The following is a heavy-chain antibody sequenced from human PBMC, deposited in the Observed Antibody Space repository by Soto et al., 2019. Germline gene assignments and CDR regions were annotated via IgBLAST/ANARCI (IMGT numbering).Heavy chain of an antibody. J-gene: IGHJ6*02. CDR1: GYTFTSYC. Sequence: QVQLVQSGAEVKKPGASVKVSCKASGYTFTSYCISWVRQAPGQGLEWMGWISAYNGNTNYAQKLQGRVTMTTDTSTSTADMELRSLRSDDTAVYYCARDGGMVRGVILSAYYGMDVWGQGTTVTVSS. CDR3: ARDGGMVRGVILSAYYGMDV. V-gene: IGHV1-18*04. D-gene: IGHD3-10*01. CDR2: ISAYNGNT.